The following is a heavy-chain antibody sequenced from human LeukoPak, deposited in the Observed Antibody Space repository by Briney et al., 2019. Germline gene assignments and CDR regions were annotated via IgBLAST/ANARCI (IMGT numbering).Heavy chain of an antibody. D-gene: IGHD6-13*01. CDR2: ITTTFYT. CDR3: ARVCANWYEDY. Sequence: GGSLRLSCAASGFTFSSYSFNWVRQVPGKGLEWVSSITTTFYTYYTDSVKGRFTISRDNAKNSLYLQMISLRAEDTAVYYCARVCANWYEDYWGQGTLVAVSS. CDR1: GFTFSSYS. V-gene: IGHV3-21*01. J-gene: IGHJ4*02.